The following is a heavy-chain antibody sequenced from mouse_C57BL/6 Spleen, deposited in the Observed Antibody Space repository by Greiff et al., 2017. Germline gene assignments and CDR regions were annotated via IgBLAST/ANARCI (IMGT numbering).Heavy chain of an antibody. CDR2: IYPGGGYT. CDR1: GYTFTNYW. Sequence: QVQLQQSGAELVRPGTSVKMSCKASGYTFTNYWIGWAKQRPGNGLEWIGDIYPGGGYTNSNETFKGKATLTADKSSSTAYMQFSSLTSADSAIYYCARMTTVVATPYWYFDVWGTGTTVTVSS. V-gene: IGHV1-63*01. D-gene: IGHD1-1*01. CDR3: ARMTTVVATPYWYFDV. J-gene: IGHJ1*03.